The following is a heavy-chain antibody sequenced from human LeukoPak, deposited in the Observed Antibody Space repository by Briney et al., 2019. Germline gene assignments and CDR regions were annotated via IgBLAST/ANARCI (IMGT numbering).Heavy chain of an antibody. CDR3: ARASITIFGVVIPYWYFDL. Sequence: SETLSLTCTVSGRSISSYYWSCIRQPPGKGLEWIGYIYYSGSTNYNPSLKSRVTISVDTSKNQFSLKLSSVTAADTAVYYCARASITIFGVVIPYWYFDLWGRGTLVTVSS. D-gene: IGHD3-3*01. V-gene: IGHV4-59*08. CDR1: GRSISSYY. J-gene: IGHJ2*01. CDR2: IYYSGST.